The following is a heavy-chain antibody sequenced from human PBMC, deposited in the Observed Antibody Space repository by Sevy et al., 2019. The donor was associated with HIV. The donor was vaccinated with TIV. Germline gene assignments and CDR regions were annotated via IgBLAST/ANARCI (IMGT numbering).Heavy chain of an antibody. CDR1: GFTFSDYY. Sequence: GGSLRLSCAASGFTFSDYYMSWVRQAPGKGLEWVSYISSSGSTIYYADSVKGRFTITRDNAKNSLYLQMNSLRAGDTAVYYCARDPTYYDFWSGYYTGWFDPWGQGTLVTVSS. J-gene: IGHJ5*02. CDR2: ISSSGSTI. V-gene: IGHV3-11*01. D-gene: IGHD3-3*01. CDR3: ARDPTYYDFWSGYYTGWFDP.